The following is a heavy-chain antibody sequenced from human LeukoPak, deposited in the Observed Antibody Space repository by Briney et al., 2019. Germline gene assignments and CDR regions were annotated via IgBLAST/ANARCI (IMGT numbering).Heavy chain of an antibody. Sequence: PGGSLRLSCAASGFTFSSYGMSWVRQAPGKGLEWVSAISPSGRNTYYADSVKGRFIISRDNSKNTLYLQMNSLRAEDTAVYYCAKDWDDYYGSGSYFDYWGQGTLVTVSS. J-gene: IGHJ4*02. V-gene: IGHV3-23*01. CDR2: ISPSGRNT. D-gene: IGHD3-10*01. CDR3: AKDWDDYYGSGSYFDY. CDR1: GFTFSSYG.